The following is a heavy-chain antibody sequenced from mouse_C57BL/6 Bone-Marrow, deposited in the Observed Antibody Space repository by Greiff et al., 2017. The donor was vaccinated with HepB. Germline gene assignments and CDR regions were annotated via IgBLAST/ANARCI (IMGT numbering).Heavy chain of an antibody. CDR1: GYTFTSYT. J-gene: IGHJ4*01. CDR2: INPSSGYT. D-gene: IGHD1-1*01. V-gene: IGHV1-4*01. CDR3: ARSGYYGSSHYYAMDY. Sequence: QVQLKQSGAELARPGASVKMSCKASGYTFTSYTMHWVKQRPGQGLEWIGYINPSSGYTKYNQKFKDKATLTADKSSSTAYMQLSSLTSEDSAVYYCARSGYYGSSHYYAMDYWGQGTSVTVSS.